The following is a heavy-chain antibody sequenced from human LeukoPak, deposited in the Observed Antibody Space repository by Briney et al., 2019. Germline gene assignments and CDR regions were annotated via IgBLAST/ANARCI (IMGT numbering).Heavy chain of an antibody. CDR1: GGSISSYY. CDR3: ASETSDHLFDY. V-gene: IGHV4-59*01. Sequence: PSETLSLTCTVSGGSISSYYWSWIRQAPGKGLEWIGYIYYSGSTNYNPSLKSRVTISVDTSKNQFSLKLSSVTAADTAVYYCASETSDHLFDYWGQGTLVTVSS. CDR2: IYYSGST. J-gene: IGHJ4*02.